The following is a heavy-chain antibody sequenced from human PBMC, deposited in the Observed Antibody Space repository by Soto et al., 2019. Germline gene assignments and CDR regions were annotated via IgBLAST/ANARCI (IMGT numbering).Heavy chain of an antibody. D-gene: IGHD5-12*01. CDR2: ISSSSSYI. J-gene: IGHJ4*02. Sequence: GGSLRLSCAASGFTFSSYSMNWVRQAPGKGLEWVSSISSSSSYIYYADSVKGRFTISRDNAKNSLYLQMNSLRAEDTAVYYCARDQGLAKWLRFGFCDYWGQGTLVTVSS. V-gene: IGHV3-21*01. CDR3: ARDQGLAKWLRFGFCDY. CDR1: GFTFSSYS.